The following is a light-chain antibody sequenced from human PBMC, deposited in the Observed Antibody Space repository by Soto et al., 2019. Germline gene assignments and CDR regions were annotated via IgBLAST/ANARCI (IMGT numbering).Light chain of an antibody. J-gene: IGLJ1*01. CDR3: QSHDSSLSGYV. V-gene: IGLV1-40*01. Sequence: QSVLTQPPSVSGAPGQRVTISCTGSSSNIGAGYDVHWYQHLPGRAPKLLIYGNSNRPSGVPDRFSGSKSGSSASLAITGLQSEDEADYYCQSHDSSLSGYVFGTGTKLTVL. CDR1: SSNIGAGYD. CDR2: GNS.